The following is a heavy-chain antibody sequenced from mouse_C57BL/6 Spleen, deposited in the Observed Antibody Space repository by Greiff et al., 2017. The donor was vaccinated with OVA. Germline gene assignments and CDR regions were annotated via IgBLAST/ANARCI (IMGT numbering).Heavy chain of an antibody. CDR1: GYTFTSYW. D-gene: IGHD1-1*01. CDR3: ARYYGSSYEWFAY. CDR2: IDPSDSYT. Sequence: VQLQQPGAELVKPGASVKLSCKASGYTFTSYWMQWVKQRPGQGLEWIGEIDPSDSYTNYNQKFKGKATLTVDTSSSTAYMQLSSLTSEDSAVDYCARYYGSSYEWFAYWGQGTLVTVSA. V-gene: IGHV1-50*01. J-gene: IGHJ3*01.